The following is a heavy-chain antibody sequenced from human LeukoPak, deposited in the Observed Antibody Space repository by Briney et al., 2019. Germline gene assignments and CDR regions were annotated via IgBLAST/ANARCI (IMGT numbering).Heavy chain of an antibody. Sequence: SETLSLTCTVSGGSISSYYWSWIRQPPGKGREWIGYIYYSGSTNYNPSLKSRVTISVDTSKNQFSLKLSSVTAADTAVYYCARGFGDYYDSSGPSPYGYWGQGTLVTVSS. CDR1: GGSISSYY. CDR3: ARGFGDYYDSSGPSPYGY. V-gene: IGHV4-59*01. D-gene: IGHD3-22*01. J-gene: IGHJ4*02. CDR2: IYYSGST.